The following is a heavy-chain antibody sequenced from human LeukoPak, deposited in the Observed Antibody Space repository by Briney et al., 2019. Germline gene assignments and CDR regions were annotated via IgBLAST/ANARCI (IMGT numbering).Heavy chain of an antibody. V-gene: IGHV3-20*04. Sequence: GGSLRLSCAASGFTFDAYGMSWVRQAPGKGLEWVSGINWNGGSTGYADSVKGRFTISRDNAKNSLYLQMNSLRAEDTALYYCARPTRGSYAFDIWGQGTMVTVSS. CDR2: INWNGGST. J-gene: IGHJ3*02. D-gene: IGHD1-26*01. CDR3: ARPTRGSYAFDI. CDR1: GFTFDAYG.